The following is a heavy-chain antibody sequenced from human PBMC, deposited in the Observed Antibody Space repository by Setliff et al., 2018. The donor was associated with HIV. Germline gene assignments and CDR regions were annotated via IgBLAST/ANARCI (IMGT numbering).Heavy chain of an antibody. Sequence: ASVKVSCKASGYTFLTYGISWVRQAPAHGLEWMGWISPYNGHTNYAQNFQGRVTMTTDTSTSTAYMELRSLRSDDTAVYYCARDYYGSGSYFILDYWGPGTLVTVSS. CDR3: ARDYYGSGSYFILDY. CDR2: ISPYNGHT. D-gene: IGHD3-10*01. V-gene: IGHV1-18*01. CDR1: GYTFLTYG. J-gene: IGHJ4*02.